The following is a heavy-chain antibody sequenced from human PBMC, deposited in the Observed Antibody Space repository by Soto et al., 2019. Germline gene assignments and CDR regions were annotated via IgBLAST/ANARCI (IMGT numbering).Heavy chain of an antibody. Sequence: QVQLVQSGAEVKKPGASVKVSCKASGYTFTSYGISWVRQAPGQGLEWMGWISDYNGNTNYAQKLKGRVTMTTEKSTSTAYMELRSLRSDDTAVYYCARDGRGAMVKYYYGMDVWGQGTTVTVSS. D-gene: IGHD5-18*01. J-gene: IGHJ6*02. V-gene: IGHV1-18*01. CDR3: ARDGRGAMVKYYYGMDV. CDR1: GYTFTSYG. CDR2: ISDYNGNT.